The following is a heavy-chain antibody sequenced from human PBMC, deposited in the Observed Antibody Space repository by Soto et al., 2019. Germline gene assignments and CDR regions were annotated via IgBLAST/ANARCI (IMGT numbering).Heavy chain of an antibody. J-gene: IGHJ4*02. CDR2: IYYTGST. CDR1: GGSINNHY. D-gene: IGHD7-27*01. Sequence: PSETLSLTCTVSGGSINNHYWSWIRQPPGKGLEWIGYIYYTGSTNYNPSLKSRVTMSVDTSKNQFSLNLTSLTAADTAIYYCARANWYFDYWGQGTLVTVSS. CDR3: ARANWYFDY. V-gene: IGHV4-59*11.